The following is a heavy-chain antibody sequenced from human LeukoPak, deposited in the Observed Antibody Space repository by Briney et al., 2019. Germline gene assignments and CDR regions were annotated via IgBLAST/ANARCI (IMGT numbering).Heavy chain of an antibody. J-gene: IGHJ3*02. V-gene: IGHV3-15*01. D-gene: IGHD1-26*01. CDR1: GGSFSGYY. CDR2: KSKTNGGTT. Sequence: KPSETLSLTCAVYGGSFSGYYWSWVRQAPGKGLEWVGRKSKTNGGTTDYAAPVKGRFAISRDDSKNTLYLQMNSLKTEDTAVYYCTTGIRWELELSPDAFDIWGQGTMVTVSS. CDR3: TTGIRWELELSPDAFDI.